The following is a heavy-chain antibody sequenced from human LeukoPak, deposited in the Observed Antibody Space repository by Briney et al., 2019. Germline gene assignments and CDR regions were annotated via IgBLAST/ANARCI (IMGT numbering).Heavy chain of an antibody. CDR1: RLTFSSYW. CDR3: ARGARYSSSWYLDYGDYPFDY. J-gene: IGHJ4*02. V-gene: IGHV3-74*01. CDR2: INSDGSST. D-gene: IGHD6-13*01. Sequence: GGSLRLSCAASRLTFSSYWMHWVRQAPGKGLVWVSRINSDGSSTSYADSVKGRFTISGDNAKNTLYLQMNSLRAEDTAVYYCARGARYSSSWYLDYGDYPFDYWGQGTLVTVSS.